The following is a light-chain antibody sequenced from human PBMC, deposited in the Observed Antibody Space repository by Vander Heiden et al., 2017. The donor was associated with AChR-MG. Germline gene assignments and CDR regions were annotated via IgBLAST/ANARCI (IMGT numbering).Light chain of an antibody. CDR1: NTYVGFYNY. V-gene: IGLV2-14*03. CDR2: DVS. J-gene: IGLJ1*01. CDR3: NSYTGAVSPLI. Sequence: QSALTQPASVSGSPVQSLTIPCTGTNTYVGFYNYVSWYRQYPGKAPELLIFDVSNRPSGVSNRFSGSKSGNTASLIISGLQPEDAADYYCNSYTGAVSPLIFGSGTKVTVL.